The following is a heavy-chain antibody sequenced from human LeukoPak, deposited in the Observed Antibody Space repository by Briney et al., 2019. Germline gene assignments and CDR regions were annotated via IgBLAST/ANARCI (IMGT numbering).Heavy chain of an antibody. V-gene: IGHV3-53*01. J-gene: IGHJ3*02. CDR1: GFSVRGHY. Sequence: GGSLRLSCAASGFSVRGHYMGWVRQAPQKGLEYVSVLDSGGATHYADSVKGRFSISRDNFRNTLSLQMNSLRVDDTAMYYCARALTTVTTVGAFDIWGQGTMVTVSS. CDR3: ARALTTVTTVGAFDI. D-gene: IGHD4-17*01. CDR2: LDSGGAT.